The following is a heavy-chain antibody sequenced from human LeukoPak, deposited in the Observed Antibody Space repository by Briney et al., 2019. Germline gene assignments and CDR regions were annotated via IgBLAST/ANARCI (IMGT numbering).Heavy chain of an antibody. CDR3: ARHYAFYGLGVYYYYMDV. CDR2: INHSGST. V-gene: IGHV4-38-2*02. J-gene: IGHJ6*03. Sequence: SETLSLTCTVSDYSISSGYGYYWGWIRQPPGKGLEWIGNINHSGSTNYNPSLKSRVTISVDTSKNQFSLKLSSVTAADTAVYYCARHYAFYGLGVYYYYMDVWGKGTTVTISS. CDR1: DYSISSGYGYY. D-gene: IGHD2-2*01.